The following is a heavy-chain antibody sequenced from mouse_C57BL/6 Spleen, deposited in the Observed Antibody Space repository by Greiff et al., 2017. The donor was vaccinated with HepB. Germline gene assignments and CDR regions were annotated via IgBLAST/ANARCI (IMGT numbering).Heavy chain of an antibody. CDR1: GYAFSSSW. V-gene: IGHV1-82*01. CDR2: IYPGDGDT. J-gene: IGHJ2*01. CDR3: ARLGGGNYFDY. Sequence: VQLQQSGPELVKPGASVKISCKASGYAFSSSWMNWVKQRPGKGLEWIGRIYPGDGDTNYNGKFKGKATLTADKSSSTAYMQLSSLTSEDSAVYFCARLGGGNYFDYWGQGTTLTVSS. D-gene: IGHD1-1*02.